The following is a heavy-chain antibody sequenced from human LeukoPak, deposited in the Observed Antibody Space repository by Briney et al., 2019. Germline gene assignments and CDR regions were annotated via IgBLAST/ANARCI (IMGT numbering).Heavy chain of an antibody. CDR1: GFTFSSYA. D-gene: IGHD2-2*01. CDR3: AKQGSTSCSSLSEH. Sequence: GGSLRLSCAASGFTFSSYAMNWVRQAPGKGLEWVSGISGSGVITFYADSAKGRFTISRDNSKNMLYLQMNSLRAEDTAIYYCAKQGSTSCSSLSEHWGQGTLVTVSS. J-gene: IGHJ1*01. V-gene: IGHV3-23*01. CDR2: ISGSGVIT.